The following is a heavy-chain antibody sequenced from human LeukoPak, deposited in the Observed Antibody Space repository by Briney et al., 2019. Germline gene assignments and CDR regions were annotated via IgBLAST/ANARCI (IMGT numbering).Heavy chain of an antibody. CDR2: ISGSSGST. D-gene: IGHD1/OR15-1a*01. J-gene: IGHJ3*02. Sequence: GGSLRLSCAVSGFSVTNNYMSWVRQAPGKGLEWVSAISGSSGSTYYADSVKGRFTISRDNSKNTLSLQMDSLGAEDTAVYYCAKVVGVGGGTYNDAFDIWGQGTMVTVSS. CDR3: AKVVGVGGGTYNDAFDI. V-gene: IGHV3-23*01. CDR1: GFSVTNNY.